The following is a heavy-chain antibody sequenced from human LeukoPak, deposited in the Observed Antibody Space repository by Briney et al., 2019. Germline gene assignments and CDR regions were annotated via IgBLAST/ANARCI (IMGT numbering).Heavy chain of an antibody. CDR2: IIPIFGTA. J-gene: IGHJ6*03. V-gene: IGHV1-69*13. CDR3: ARGGGFLEWLHRVDYYYMDV. CDR1: GGTFGSYA. Sequence: SVKVSCKASGGTFGSYAISWVRQAPGQGLEWMGGIIPIFGTANYAQKFQGRVTITADESTSTAYMELSSLRSEDTAVYYCARGGGFLEWLHRVDYYYMDVWGKGTTVTVSS. D-gene: IGHD3-3*01.